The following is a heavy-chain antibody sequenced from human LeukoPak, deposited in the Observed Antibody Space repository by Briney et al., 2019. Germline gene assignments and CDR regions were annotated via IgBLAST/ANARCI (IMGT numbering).Heavy chain of an antibody. Sequence: GGSLRLSCAASGFTFSSHWMSWVRQAPEKGPEWVANIKQDGTEIYYVDSVKGRFTISRDNAKNSLYLQMNSLRDEDTAVYYCARDKVVGATFFDYWGQGTLVTVSS. CDR1: GFTFSSHW. CDR2: IKQDGTEI. V-gene: IGHV3-7*01. CDR3: ARDKVVGATFFDY. D-gene: IGHD1-26*01. J-gene: IGHJ4*02.